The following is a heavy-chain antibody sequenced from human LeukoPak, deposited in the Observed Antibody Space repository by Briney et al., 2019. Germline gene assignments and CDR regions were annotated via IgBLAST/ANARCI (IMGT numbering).Heavy chain of an antibody. D-gene: IGHD3-3*01. J-gene: IGHJ4*02. CDR3: ARLRFLEWLPHPFDY. CDR1: GGSFSGYY. CDR2: INHSGST. Sequence: SETLSLTCAVYGGSFSGYYWSWIRQPPGKGLEWIGEINHSGSTNYNPSLKSRVTISVDTSKNQFSLKLSSVTAADTAVYYCARLRFLEWLPHPFDYWGQGTLVTVSS. V-gene: IGHV4-34*01.